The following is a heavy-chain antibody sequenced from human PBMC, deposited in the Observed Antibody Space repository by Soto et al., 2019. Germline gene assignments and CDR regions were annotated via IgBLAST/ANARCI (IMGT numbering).Heavy chain of an antibody. Sequence: QVQLVESGGGVVQPGRSLRLSCAASGFTFSSYGMHWVRQAPGKGLEWVAVISYDGSNKYYADSVKGRFTISRDNSKNALYLQMNSLRAEDTAVYYCARVAVAGNVGEDYWGQGTLVTVSS. CDR1: GFTFSSYG. V-gene: IGHV3-30*03. CDR2: ISYDGSNK. CDR3: ARVAVAGNVGEDY. D-gene: IGHD6-19*01. J-gene: IGHJ4*02.